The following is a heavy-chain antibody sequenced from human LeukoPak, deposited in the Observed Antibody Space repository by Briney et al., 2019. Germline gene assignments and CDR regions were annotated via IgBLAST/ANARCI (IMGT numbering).Heavy chain of an antibody. J-gene: IGHJ4*02. D-gene: IGHD5-18*01. CDR1: GFTFSNYT. Sequence: GGSLRLSCAASGFTFSNYTVHWVRQAPGKGLEWVANIKQDGSEKYYVDSVKGRFTISRDNAKNTLYLQMNSLRAEDTAVYYCARGPGIQLWSDYWGQGTLVTVSS. V-gene: IGHV3-7*01. CDR3: ARGPGIQLWSDY. CDR2: IKQDGSEK.